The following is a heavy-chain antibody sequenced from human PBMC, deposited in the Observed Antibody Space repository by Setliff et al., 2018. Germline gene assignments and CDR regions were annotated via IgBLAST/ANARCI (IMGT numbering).Heavy chain of an antibody. V-gene: IGHV4-4*08. CDR2: IYTSGST. CDR3: ARDDGLGPPLDYYYYMDV. J-gene: IGHJ6*03. Sequence: SETLSLTCTVSGGSISSYYWSWIRQPPWKGLEWIGCIYTSGSTNYNPSLKSRVTISLDTSKNHFSLKLSSVTAADTAVYYCARDDGLGPPLDYYYYMDVWGKGTTVTVSS. CDR1: GGSISSYY. D-gene: IGHD6-6*01.